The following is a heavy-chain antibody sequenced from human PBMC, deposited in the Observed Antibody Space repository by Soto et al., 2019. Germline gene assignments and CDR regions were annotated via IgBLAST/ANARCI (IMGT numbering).Heavy chain of an antibody. CDR2: IYYSGST. J-gene: IGHJ5*02. V-gene: IGHV4-30-4*01. Sequence: SETLSLTCTVSGGSISSGDYYWSWIRQPPGKGLEWIGYIYYSGSTYYNPSLKSRVTISVDTSKNQFSLKLSSVTAADTAVYYCARDRSGTVPAAIWFDPRGQGTLVTVSS. CDR1: GGSISSGDYY. D-gene: IGHD2-2*01. CDR3: ARDRSGTVPAAIWFDP.